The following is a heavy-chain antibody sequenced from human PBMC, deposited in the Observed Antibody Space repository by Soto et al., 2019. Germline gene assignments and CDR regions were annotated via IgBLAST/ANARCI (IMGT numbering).Heavy chain of an antibody. D-gene: IGHD3-22*01. CDR2: ISSSATYA. CDR3: ERTDSSGYLDS. J-gene: IGHJ4*02. CDR1: GFTFSDYY. V-gene: IGHV3-11*06. Sequence: GGSLRLSCAASGFTFSDYYMSWIRQAPGKGLEWLSYISSSATYAIYADSVKGRFTLSRDNAKNSLYLQMNSLRAEDTAVYYCERTDSSGYLDSWGQGTLVTVSS.